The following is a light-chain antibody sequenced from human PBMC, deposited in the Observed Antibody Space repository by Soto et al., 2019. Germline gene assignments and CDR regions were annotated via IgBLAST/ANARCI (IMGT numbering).Light chain of an antibody. V-gene: IGKV3-20*01. CDR1: QSVSSSY. CDR3: QQYGSSPLFT. Sequence: EIVLTQSPGTLSLSPGERATLSCRASQSVSSSYLAWYQQKPGQAPRLLIYGASSRATGIPDRFSGSGSGTDFTLTIIRLEHEDFAVYYCQQYGSSPLFTFGPGTKVDIK. J-gene: IGKJ3*01. CDR2: GAS.